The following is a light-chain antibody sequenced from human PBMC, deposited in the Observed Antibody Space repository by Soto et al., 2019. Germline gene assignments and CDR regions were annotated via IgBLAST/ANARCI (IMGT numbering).Light chain of an antibody. Sequence: EIVLTQSPATLSLSPGERATLSCRASQSVSNYLGWYQQRPGQAPRLLIYDASERATGIPARFSGSGSGTDFTLTINSLEPEDFAVYYCQHRYNWPPAFGQGTRLAIK. CDR1: QSVSNY. CDR2: DAS. V-gene: IGKV3-11*01. CDR3: QHRYNWPPA. J-gene: IGKJ5*01.